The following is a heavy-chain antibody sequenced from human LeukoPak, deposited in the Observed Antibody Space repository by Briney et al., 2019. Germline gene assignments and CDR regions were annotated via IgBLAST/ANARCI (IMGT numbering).Heavy chain of an antibody. D-gene: IGHD1-26*01. Sequence: GGSLRLSCAASGFTFSSYGMNWVRQAPGKGLEWVSSISSSSSYIYYADSVKGRFTISRDNAKNSLYLQMNSLRAEDTAVYYCVPVGATISFQHWGQGTLVTVSS. CDR3: VPVGATISFQH. J-gene: IGHJ1*01. CDR2: ISSSSSYI. V-gene: IGHV3-21*01. CDR1: GFTFSSYG.